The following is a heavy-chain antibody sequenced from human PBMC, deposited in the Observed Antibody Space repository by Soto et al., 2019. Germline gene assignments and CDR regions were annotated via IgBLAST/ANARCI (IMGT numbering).Heavy chain of an antibody. D-gene: IGHD2-2*01. CDR2: INAGNGNT. CDR1: GYTFTSYA. J-gene: IGHJ5*02. V-gene: IGHV1-3*01. Sequence: GASVKVSCKASGYTFTSYAMHWVRQAPGQRLEWMGWINAGNGNTKYSQKFQGRVTITRDTSASTAYMELSSLRSEDTAVYYCARVESYCSSTSCYRANWFDPWGQGTLVTVSS. CDR3: ARVESYCSSTSCYRANWFDP.